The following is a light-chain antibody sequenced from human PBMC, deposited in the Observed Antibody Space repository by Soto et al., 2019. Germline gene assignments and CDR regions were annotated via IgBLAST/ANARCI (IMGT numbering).Light chain of an antibody. CDR3: QQSYSLPT. Sequence: DIQMTQSPSSLSASVGDRVTITCRASQTISSFLNWYQQKPGKAPKLLIHAASGLQSGVPSRFSGSGSGTDFTLTISSLQPEDFATYYCQQSYSLPTFGQGTKVDIK. V-gene: IGKV1-39*01. J-gene: IGKJ1*01. CDR1: QTISSF. CDR2: AAS.